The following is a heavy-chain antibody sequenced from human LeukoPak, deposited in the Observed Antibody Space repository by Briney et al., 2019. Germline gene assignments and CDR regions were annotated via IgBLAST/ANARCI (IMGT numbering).Heavy chain of an antibody. CDR1: GFTFSSYW. Sequence: PGGSLRLSCAASGFTFSSYWMSWVRQAPGKGLEWVANIKKDGSEKYYVDSVKGRFTISRDNAKNSLYLQMNSLRAEDTAVYYCARDLTMVRAYMDVWGKGTTVTVSS. V-gene: IGHV3-7*01. CDR3: ARDLTMVRAYMDV. CDR2: IKKDGSEK. D-gene: IGHD3-10*01. J-gene: IGHJ6*03.